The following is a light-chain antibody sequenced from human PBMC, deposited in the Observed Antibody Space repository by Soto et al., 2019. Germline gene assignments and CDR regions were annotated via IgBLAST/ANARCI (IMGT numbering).Light chain of an antibody. CDR1: QRISNY. CDR2: AAS. J-gene: IGKJ4*01. Sequence: DIRMTQSPSSLSASVGDRVTITCRASQRISNYLAWYQQKPGKVPKLLIYAASTLQSGVPSRFSGSGSGTDFTLTISSLQPEDVATYYCQKYNSAPLFGGGTKVEIK. CDR3: QKYNSAPL. V-gene: IGKV1-27*01.